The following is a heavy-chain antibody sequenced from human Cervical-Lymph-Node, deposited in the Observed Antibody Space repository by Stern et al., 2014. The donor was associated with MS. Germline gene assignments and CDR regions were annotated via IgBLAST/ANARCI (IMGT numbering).Heavy chain of an antibody. Sequence: VQLQESGPGLVKPSQTLSLTCTVSGGSISSGSDYWSWIRQPVGKGLEWIGRIHPSGTAHYTPSLKSRVTISTDTSRNQFSLELNSATAADTAIYYCASGYRIFDYWGQGILVTVSS. J-gene: IGHJ4*02. CDR1: GGSISSGSDY. V-gene: IGHV4-61*02. CDR3: ASGYRIFDY. CDR2: IHPSGTA. D-gene: IGHD5-18*01.